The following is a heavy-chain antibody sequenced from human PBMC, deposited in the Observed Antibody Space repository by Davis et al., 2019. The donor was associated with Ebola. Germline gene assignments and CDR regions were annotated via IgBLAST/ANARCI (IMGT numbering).Heavy chain of an antibody. D-gene: IGHD1-26*01. CDR2: ISAYNGNT. CDR1: GYTFTSYG. CDR3: ARDSGVGATTDY. J-gene: IGHJ4*02. V-gene: IGHV1-18*01. Sequence: AASVKVSCKASGYTFTSYGISWVRQAPGQGLEWMGWISAYNGNTDYAKNLQGRVTMTTDTSTSTAYMELRSLRSDDTDVYYCARDSGVGATTDYWGQGTLVTVSS.